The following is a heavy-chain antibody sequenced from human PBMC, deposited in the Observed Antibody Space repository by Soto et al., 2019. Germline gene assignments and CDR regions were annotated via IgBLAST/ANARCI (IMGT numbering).Heavy chain of an antibody. CDR2: INPNSGGT. CDR1: GYTFTGYY. V-gene: IGHV1-2*04. D-gene: IGHD2-15*01. CDR3: ARGVVLEVDATKNWFDH. J-gene: IGHJ5*02. Sequence: QVQLVQSGAEVKKPGASVKVSCKASGYTFTGYYMHWVRKAPGEGLTWMGLINPNSGGTNYAQKFQRWITITRDKSISTDDLEHGMRTSYDTAVYYCARGVVLEVDATKNWFDHWGQGTLVTVSS.